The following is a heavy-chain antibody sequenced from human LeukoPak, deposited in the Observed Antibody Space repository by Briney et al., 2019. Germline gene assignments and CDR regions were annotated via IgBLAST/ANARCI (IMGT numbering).Heavy chain of an antibody. J-gene: IGHJ1*01. Sequence: SETLSLTCSVSGDSVSRSDSYWDWIRQPPGKGLEWIGTIYYSGRTYYSPSLMSRVTMSVDPSNNQFSLNLRSVTAADTALYYCARRRYYDGSGYLEWGQGTLLSVSS. CDR1: GDSVSRSDSY. D-gene: IGHD3-22*01. CDR3: ARRRYYDGSGYLE. CDR2: IYYSGRT. V-gene: IGHV4-39*01.